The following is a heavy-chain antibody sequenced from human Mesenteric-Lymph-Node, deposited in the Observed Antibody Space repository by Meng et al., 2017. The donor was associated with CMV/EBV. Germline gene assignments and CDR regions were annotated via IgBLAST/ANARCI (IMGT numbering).Heavy chain of an antibody. CDR3: ARVSNQYSGSSMNYFDY. V-gene: IGHV4-4*02. J-gene: IGHJ4*02. CDR1: GGSISSPNW. D-gene: IGHD1-26*01. CDR2: IYHTGST. Sequence: SETLSLTCTVSGGSISSPNWWSWVRQPPGKGLEWIGEIYHTGSTDYNPSLKSRLTISVDTSKNQFSLNLSSVTAADTAVYYCARVSNQYSGSSMNYFDYWGQGTLVTVSS.